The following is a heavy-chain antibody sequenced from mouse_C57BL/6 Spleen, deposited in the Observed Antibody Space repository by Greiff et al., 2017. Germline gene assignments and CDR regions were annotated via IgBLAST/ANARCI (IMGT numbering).Heavy chain of an antibody. J-gene: IGHJ3*01. CDR3: TRRRRLAY. Sequence: QVQVQQSGAELVRPGASVTLSCKASGYTFTDYEMHWVKQTPVHGLEWIGAIDPDTGGTAYNQKFKGKAILTADKSSSTAYMELRSLTSEDSAVYYCTRRRRLAYWGQGTLVTVSA. CDR2: IDPDTGGT. V-gene: IGHV1-15*01. CDR1: GYTFTDYE.